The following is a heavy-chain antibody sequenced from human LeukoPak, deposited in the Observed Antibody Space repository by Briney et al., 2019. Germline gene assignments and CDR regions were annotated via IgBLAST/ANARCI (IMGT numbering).Heavy chain of an antibody. CDR2: INYNSANK. D-gene: IGHD2-21*02. Sequence: PGGSLRLSCTTSGFTFSSFTMSWVRQAPGKGLEWVSSINYNSANKWHADSVKGRFTISRDNSKNTLYLQMHSLRVDDTDLYYCTKRRPSGSVTVDEYWGQGALVTVSS. CDR1: GFTFSSFT. CDR3: TKRRPSGSVTVDEY. V-gene: IGHV3-23*01. J-gene: IGHJ4*02.